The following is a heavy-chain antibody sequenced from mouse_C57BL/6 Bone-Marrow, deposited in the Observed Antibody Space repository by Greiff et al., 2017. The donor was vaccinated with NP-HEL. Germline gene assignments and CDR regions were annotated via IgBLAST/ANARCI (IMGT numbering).Heavy chain of an antibody. V-gene: IGHV1-39*01. D-gene: IGHD1-1*01. Sequence: VQLQQSGPELVKPGASVKISCKASGYSFTDYNMNWVKQSNGKSLEWIGVINPNYGTTNYTQKFKGKATLTVDKSYSTAYMQLNSLTSEDSAVYYCARSSITTVVATEAYWGQGTLVTVSA. CDR2: INPNYGTT. CDR3: ARSSITTVVATEAY. CDR1: GYSFTDYN. J-gene: IGHJ3*01.